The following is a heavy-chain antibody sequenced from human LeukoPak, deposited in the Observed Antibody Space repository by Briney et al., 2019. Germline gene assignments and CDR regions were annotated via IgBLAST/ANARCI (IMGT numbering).Heavy chain of an antibody. J-gene: IGHJ4*02. V-gene: IGHV3-30-3*01. Sequence: GGSLRLSCAASGFIFSNHAMHWVRQAPGKGLEWVAVISYDGTNKYYGDSVKGRFTISRDNSENTLYLQMNSLRAEDTAVYYCAKATGTFYYFDYWGQGTLVTVSS. CDR1: GFIFSNHA. CDR3: AKATGTFYYFDY. CDR2: ISYDGTNK. D-gene: IGHD1-1*01.